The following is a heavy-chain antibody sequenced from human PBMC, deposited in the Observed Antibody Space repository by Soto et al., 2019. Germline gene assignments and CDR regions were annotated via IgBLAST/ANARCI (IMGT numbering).Heavy chain of an antibody. J-gene: IGHJ4*02. V-gene: IGHV3-23*01. CDR1: GFTSSSSA. CDR3: AKAATAMVNNIDY. D-gene: IGHD5-18*01. Sequence: EVQLLESGGGLVQPGGSLRLSCAASGFTSSSSAMSWVRQAPGRGLEWVSAISGSGGITYYADSVKGRFTISRDNSKNSLYLQMNSLRAEDTALYYCAKAATAMVNNIDYWGQGTLVTVSS. CDR2: ISGSGGIT.